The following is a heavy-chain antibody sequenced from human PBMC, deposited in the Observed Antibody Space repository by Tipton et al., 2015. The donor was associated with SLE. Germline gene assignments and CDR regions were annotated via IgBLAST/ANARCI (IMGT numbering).Heavy chain of an antibody. J-gene: IGHJ4*02. CDR3: ARHSYHFDY. CDR1: GGSISRYY. V-gene: IGHV4-39*01. Sequence: TLSLTCNVSGGSISRYYWGWIRQPPGKGLEWIGSIYYSGSTYYNPSLKSRVTISVDTSKNQFSLKLSSVTAADTAVYYCARHSYHFDYWGQGTLVTVSS. CDR2: IYYSGST.